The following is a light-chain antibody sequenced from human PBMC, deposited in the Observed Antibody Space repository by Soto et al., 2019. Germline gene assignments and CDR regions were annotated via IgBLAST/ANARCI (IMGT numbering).Light chain of an antibody. CDR1: QSVSSN. CDR2: GAS. J-gene: IGKJ1*01. Sequence: EIVMTQSPATLSVSPGERATLSCRASQSVSSNLAWYQQKPGQAPGLLIYGASTRATGIPARFSGSGSGTEFTLTISSLQSEDFAVYYCQQYNNWPRTFGQGTNVDIK. V-gene: IGKV3-15*01. CDR3: QQYNNWPRT.